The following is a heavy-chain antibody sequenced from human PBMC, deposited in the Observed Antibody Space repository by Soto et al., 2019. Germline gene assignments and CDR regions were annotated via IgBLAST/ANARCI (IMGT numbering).Heavy chain of an antibody. V-gene: IGHV5-51*01. Sequence: GESLKISCKGSGYSFTSYWIGWVRQMPGKGLEWMGIIYPGDSGTRYSPSFQGQVTISADKSISTAYLQWSSLKASDTAMYYCARQRCSGGSCPAYFDYWGQGTLVTVSS. CDR3: ARQRCSGGSCPAYFDY. J-gene: IGHJ4*02. D-gene: IGHD2-15*01. CDR1: GYSFTSYW. CDR2: IYPGDSGT.